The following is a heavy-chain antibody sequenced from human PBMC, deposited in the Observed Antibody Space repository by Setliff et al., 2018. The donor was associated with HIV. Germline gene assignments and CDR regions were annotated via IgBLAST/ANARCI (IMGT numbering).Heavy chain of an antibody. CDR2: IYYSGST. CDR3: AGCITGTTHWFDP. D-gene: IGHD1-20*01. J-gene: IGHJ5*02. Sequence: SETLSLTCTVSGGSISSSSYYWSWIRQPPGKRLEWIGYIYYSGSTNYNPSLKSRVTISVDTSKNQFSLKLSSVTAADTAVYYCAGCITGTTHWFDPWGQGTLVTVSS. V-gene: IGHV4-61*01. CDR1: GGSISSSSYY.